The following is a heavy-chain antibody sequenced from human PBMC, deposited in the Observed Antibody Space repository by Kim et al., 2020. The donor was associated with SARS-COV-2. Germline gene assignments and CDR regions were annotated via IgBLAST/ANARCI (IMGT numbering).Heavy chain of an antibody. CDR3: ARRGRGSSSWYFGMDV. J-gene: IGHJ6*02. V-gene: IGHV1-46*01. Sequence: KFQGRVTMTRDTSTSTVYMELSSLRSEDTAVYYCARRGRGSSSWYFGMDVWGQGTTVTVSS. D-gene: IGHD6-13*01.